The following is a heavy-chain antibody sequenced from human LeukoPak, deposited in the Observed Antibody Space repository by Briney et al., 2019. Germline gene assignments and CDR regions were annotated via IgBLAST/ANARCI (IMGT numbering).Heavy chain of an antibody. CDR3: ARYCSSTSCPWGYYGTDV. D-gene: IGHD2-2*01. CDR1: GFTFSSYE. CDR2: ISSSGSTI. J-gene: IGHJ6*02. V-gene: IGHV3-48*03. Sequence: GGSLRLSCAASGFTFSSYEMNWVRQAPGKGLEWVSYISSSGSTIYYADSVKGRFTISRDNAKNSLYLQMNSLRAEDTAVYYCARYCSSTSCPWGYYGTDVWGQGTTVTVSS.